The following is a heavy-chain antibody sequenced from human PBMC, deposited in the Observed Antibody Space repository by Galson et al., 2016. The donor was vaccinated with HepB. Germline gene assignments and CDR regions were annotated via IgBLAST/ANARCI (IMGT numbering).Heavy chain of an antibody. CDR1: GGSVNIGSYY. CDR3: ATDAYYVDQEYSFNY. V-gene: IGHV4-61*02. J-gene: IGHJ4*01. Sequence: LSLTCTVSGGSVNIGSYYWSWIRQPAGRGLEWIGRVYTSGSTQYNPSLKSRVTISVDTSKNQFSLKLSSVTAADTAVYYCATDAYYVDQEYSFNYWGRGTQVTVSS. D-gene: IGHD4-17*01. CDR2: VYTSGST.